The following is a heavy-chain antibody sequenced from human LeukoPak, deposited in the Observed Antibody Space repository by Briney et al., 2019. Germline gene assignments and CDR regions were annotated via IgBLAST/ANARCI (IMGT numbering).Heavy chain of an antibody. Sequence: GRSLRLSCAASGVTFDDYAMHWVRQAPGKGLEWVSGINWNSGTTAYADSVKGRFSISRDNAKNSLYLQMNSLRPEDTALYYCAKDSGSYYGSGSYHFYWGQGTLVTVSS. CDR2: INWNSGTT. D-gene: IGHD3-10*01. CDR3: AKDSGSYYGSGSYHFY. J-gene: IGHJ4*01. CDR1: GVTFDDYA. V-gene: IGHV3-9*01.